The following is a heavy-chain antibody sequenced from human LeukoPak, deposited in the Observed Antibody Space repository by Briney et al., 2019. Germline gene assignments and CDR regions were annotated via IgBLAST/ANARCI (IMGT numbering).Heavy chain of an antibody. J-gene: IGHJ4*02. D-gene: IGHD1-26*01. CDR2: IDTNTGNP. V-gene: IGHV7-4-1*02. Sequence: ASVKVSCKASGYTFSNYAMNWVRQAPGQGLEWLGWIDTNTGNPTYAQAFTGRLVFSLDTSVTTTYLQISSLKAEDTAIYYCARVGKYSGSYPDYWGQGTLVTVSS. CDR3: ARVGKYSGSYPDY. CDR1: GYTFSNYA.